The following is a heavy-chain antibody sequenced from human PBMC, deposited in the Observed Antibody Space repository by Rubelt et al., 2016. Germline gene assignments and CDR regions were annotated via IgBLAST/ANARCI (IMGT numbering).Heavy chain of an antibody. J-gene: IGHJ4*02. Sequence: VKVSCKASGYTFTSYGISWVRQAPGQGLEWMGWISAYNGNTNSEQKFQGRVTITRDTSASTAYMELSSLRSEDTAVYYCARSYGDYLLRMDFDYWGQGTLVTVSS. CDR1: GYTFTSYG. D-gene: IGHD4-17*01. CDR2: ISAYNGNT. CDR3: ARSYGDYLLRMDFDY. V-gene: IGHV1-18*01.